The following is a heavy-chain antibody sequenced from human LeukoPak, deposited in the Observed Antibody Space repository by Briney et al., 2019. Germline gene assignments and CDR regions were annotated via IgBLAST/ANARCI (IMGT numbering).Heavy chain of an antibody. D-gene: IGHD2-21*01. J-gene: IGHJ4*02. CDR3: AKAETRMWYYFDY. CDR1: GFTFDDYA. V-gene: IGHV3-9*01. CDR2: ISWNSGSI. Sequence: GGSLRLSCAASGFTFDDYAMHWVRQAPGKGLEWVSGISWNSGSIGYADSVKGRFTISRDNAKNSLYLQMNSPRAEDTALYYCAKAETRMWYYFDYWGQGTLVTVSS.